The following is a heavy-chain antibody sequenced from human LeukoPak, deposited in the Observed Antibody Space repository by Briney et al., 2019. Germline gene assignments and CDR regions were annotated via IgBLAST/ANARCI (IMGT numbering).Heavy chain of an antibody. D-gene: IGHD3-3*01. CDR2: INPNSGGT. Sequence: ASVTVSCKAFGYTFTDYYIHWVRPAPGQGLEWMGWINPNSGGTNYALRFQGRVTMTRDTSIGTAYMELTSLTSDDTAVYYCARGVAQYSLDFHPRGQGTLVTVSS. V-gene: IGHV1-2*02. J-gene: IGHJ5*02. CDR1: GYTFTDYY. CDR3: ARGVAQYSLDFHP.